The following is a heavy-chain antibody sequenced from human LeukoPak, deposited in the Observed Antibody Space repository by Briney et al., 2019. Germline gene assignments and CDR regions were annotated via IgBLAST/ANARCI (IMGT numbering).Heavy chain of an antibody. CDR2: IVVGSGNT. Sequence: GTSVKVSCKASGITFSSTAIQWVRQARGQRLEWAGRIVVGSGNTNYAQKFQERVTITRDMSTSPAYMELSSLRSEDTAVYYCAATREYTTSWYGGYYYYGMDVWGQGTTVTVSS. D-gene: IGHD6-13*01. CDR3: AATREYTTSWYGGYYYYGMDV. J-gene: IGHJ6*02. CDR1: GITFSSTA. V-gene: IGHV1-58*02.